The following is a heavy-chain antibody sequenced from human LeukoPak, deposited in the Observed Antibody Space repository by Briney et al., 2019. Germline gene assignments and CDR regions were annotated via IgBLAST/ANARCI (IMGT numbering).Heavy chain of an antibody. Sequence: PGVSLRLSCAASGFTFSNYWMHWVRHAPGKGLVWVSRTNSDGSSTTYADSVKGRFTISRDNAKNTLYLQMNSLRAEDTAVYYCARDYGRSRDYGMDVWGQGTTVTVSS. CDR3: ARDYGRSRDYGMDV. CDR1: GFTFSNYW. D-gene: IGHD3-10*01. CDR2: TNSDGSST. J-gene: IGHJ6*02. V-gene: IGHV3-74*01.